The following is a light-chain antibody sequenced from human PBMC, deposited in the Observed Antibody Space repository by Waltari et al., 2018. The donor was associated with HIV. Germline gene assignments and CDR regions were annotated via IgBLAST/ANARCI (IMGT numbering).Light chain of an antibody. CDR2: EVR. CDR3: MSYTGHNRWV. J-gene: IGLJ3*02. V-gene: IGLV2-8*01. Sequence: QSALTQPPSASGSPGQSLAISCTGTIGDVGGYDYVSWYQQQQGKDPTLLMYEVRPRPSVVLDRFSGSKSGSTASLTVSGLQADDEADYHCMSYTGHNRWVFGGGTKLTVL. CDR1: IGDVGGYDY.